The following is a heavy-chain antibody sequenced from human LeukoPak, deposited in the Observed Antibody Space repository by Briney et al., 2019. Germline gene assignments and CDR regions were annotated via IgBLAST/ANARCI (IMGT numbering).Heavy chain of an antibody. CDR2: INWNGGST. Sequence: PGGSLRLSCAASGFTFDDYGMSWVRQAPGKGLEWVSGINWNGGSTGYADSVKGRFTISRDNAKNSLYLQMNSLRAEDTALYYCAKAAIRYTTRWNNFDYWGQGTLVTVSS. CDR3: AKAAIRYTTRWNNFDY. D-gene: IGHD2-2*02. CDR1: GFTFDDYG. J-gene: IGHJ4*02. V-gene: IGHV3-20*04.